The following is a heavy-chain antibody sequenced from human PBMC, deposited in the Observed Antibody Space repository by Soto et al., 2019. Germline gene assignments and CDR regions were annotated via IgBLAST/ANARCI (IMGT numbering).Heavy chain of an antibody. CDR3: ARGGNSKYPQD. J-gene: IGHJ1*01. V-gene: IGHV4-30-2*01. CDR2: IYHSGST. D-gene: IGHD2-2*01. CDR1: GGSISSGGYS. Sequence: SETLSLTCAVSGGSISSGGYSWSWIRQPPGKGLEWIGYIYHSGSTYYNPSLKRRVTISVDTSKNHVSLKMTSVTAAATAVYYCARGGNSKYPQDWGQGTPVTVSS.